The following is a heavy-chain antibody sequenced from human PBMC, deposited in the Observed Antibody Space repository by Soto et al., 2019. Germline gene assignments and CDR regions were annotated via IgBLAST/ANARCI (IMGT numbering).Heavy chain of an antibody. Sequence: PGGSLRLSCAASGFTFSSYAMSWVRQAPGMGLEWVSTISGGGSSTYSADSLKGRLTISRDNSKNTLYLKMNSLRVEDTAVYYCAKRPWFDPWGQGTLVTVSS. CDR1: GFTFSSYA. V-gene: IGHV3-23*01. J-gene: IGHJ5*02. CDR2: ISGGGSST. CDR3: AKRPWFDP.